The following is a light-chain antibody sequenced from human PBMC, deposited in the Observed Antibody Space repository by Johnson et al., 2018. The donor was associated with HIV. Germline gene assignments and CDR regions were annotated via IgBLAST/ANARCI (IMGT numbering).Light chain of an antibody. V-gene: IGLV1-51*02. Sequence: QSVLTQPPSVSAPPGQKVTISCSGSSSNIGNNLASWYQQLPGTAPKLLIYANNKRPSGIPNRFSGSKSGTSATLGITGLQTGDEADYYCGTWDTSLSAGYVFGTGTKVTVL. CDR3: GTWDTSLSAGYV. CDR1: SSNIGNNL. J-gene: IGLJ1*01. CDR2: ANN.